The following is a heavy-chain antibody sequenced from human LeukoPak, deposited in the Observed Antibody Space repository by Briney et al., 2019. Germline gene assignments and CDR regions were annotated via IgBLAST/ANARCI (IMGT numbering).Heavy chain of an antibody. Sequence: GGPLRPPCAASGFTFSSYGMNWVRQAQGKGLEWVAIIWYDGNHKYYVDSVKGRFTISRDNSKNTLYLQMDSLRAEDTAVYYCAKAPKRYCTSASCQGYFDYWGQGTLVTVSS. D-gene: IGHD2-2*01. J-gene: IGHJ4*02. CDR2: IWYDGNHK. V-gene: IGHV3-33*06. CDR3: AKAPKRYCTSASCQGYFDY. CDR1: GFTFSSYG.